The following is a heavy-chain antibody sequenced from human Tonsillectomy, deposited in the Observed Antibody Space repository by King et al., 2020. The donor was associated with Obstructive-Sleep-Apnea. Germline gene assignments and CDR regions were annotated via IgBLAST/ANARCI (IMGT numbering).Heavy chain of an antibody. D-gene: IGHD3-22*01. J-gene: IGHJ4*02. V-gene: IGHV4-34*01. Sequence: VQLQQWGAGLLKPSETLSLTCAVYVGSFSGYYWSWIRQPPGKGLDWIGEINHSGRTNYNPPLESRFTISVDTAKHQFSLKLSSVTAAATAVYYCARLLRLYYYDSSGSPYFDYWGQGTLVTVSS. CDR3: ARLLRLYYYDSSGSPYFDY. CDR1: VGSFSGYY. CDR2: INHSGRT.